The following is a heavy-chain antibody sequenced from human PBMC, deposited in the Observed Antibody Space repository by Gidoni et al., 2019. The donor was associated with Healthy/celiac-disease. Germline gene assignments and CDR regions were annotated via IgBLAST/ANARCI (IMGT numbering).Heavy chain of an antibody. J-gene: IGHJ4*02. V-gene: IGHV3-21*01. D-gene: IGHD2-15*01. CDR1: GFPFSSYS. Sequence: EVQLVESGGGLVKPGGSLRLSCAASGFPFSSYSMNWVRQVPGKGLEWVSSISSSSSYIYYADSVKGRFTISRDNAKNSLYLQMNSLRAEDTAVYYCAREGRKGYCSGGSCYEDYWGQGTLVTVSS. CDR3: AREGRKGYCSGGSCYEDY. CDR2: ISSSSSYI.